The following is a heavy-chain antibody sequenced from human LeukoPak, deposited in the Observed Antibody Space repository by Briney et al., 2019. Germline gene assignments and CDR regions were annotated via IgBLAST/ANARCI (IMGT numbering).Heavy chain of an antibody. CDR3: ARGETAMVPLGGY. J-gene: IGHJ4*02. CDR2: ISSSSSYI. CDR1: GFTFSSYS. V-gene: IGHV3-21*01. D-gene: IGHD5-18*01. Sequence: GGSLRLSCAASGFTFSSYSMNWVRQAPGKGLEWVSSISSSSSYIYYADSVKGRFTISRGNAKNSLYLQMNSLRAEDTAVYYCARGETAMVPLGGYWGQGTLVTVSS.